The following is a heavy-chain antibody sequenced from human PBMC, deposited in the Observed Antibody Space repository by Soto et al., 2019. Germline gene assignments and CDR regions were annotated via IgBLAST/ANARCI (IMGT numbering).Heavy chain of an antibody. CDR3: AREGIVVVTAFDY. CDR1: GYTFTSYG. J-gene: IGHJ4*02. Sequence: ASVKVSCKASGYTFTSYGINWVRQAPGQGLEWMGRISANNGNTNYAQKLQGRVTMTRDTSTSTAYMELSSLRSDDTAVYYCAREGIVVVTAFDYGGQGTLVTVSS. V-gene: IGHV1-18*01. D-gene: IGHD3-22*01. CDR2: ISANNGNT.